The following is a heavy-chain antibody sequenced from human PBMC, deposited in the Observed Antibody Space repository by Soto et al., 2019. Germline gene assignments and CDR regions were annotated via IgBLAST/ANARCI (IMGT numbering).Heavy chain of an antibody. CDR3: ARIKLLWFGELPEAPFDY. V-gene: IGHV1-18*01. Sequence: ASVKVSCKASGFTFSNYGLNWVRQAPGQGLEWMGWVSANNGHTNYAQNLQGRVSMTTDTSTSTAYMELRGLRFDDTAVYYCARIKLLWFGELPEAPFDYWGQGTLVTVSS. CDR2: VSANNGHT. J-gene: IGHJ4*02. CDR1: GFTFSNYG. D-gene: IGHD3-10*01.